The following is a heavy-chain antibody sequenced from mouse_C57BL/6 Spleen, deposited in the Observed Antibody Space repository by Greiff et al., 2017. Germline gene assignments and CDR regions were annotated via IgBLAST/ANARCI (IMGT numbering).Heavy chain of an antibody. CDR1: GFTFSSSA. CDR2: ISSGGDYI. J-gene: IGHJ3*01. Sequence: EVKLMESGEGLVKPGGSLKLSCAASGFTFSSSAMSWVRQTPEKRLEWVAYISSGGDYIYDADTVKGRFTISRDNARNTLYLQMSSLKSEDTAMYYCTRGGSAYWGQGTLVTVSA. V-gene: IGHV5-9-1*02. D-gene: IGHD3-1*01. CDR3: TRGGSAY.